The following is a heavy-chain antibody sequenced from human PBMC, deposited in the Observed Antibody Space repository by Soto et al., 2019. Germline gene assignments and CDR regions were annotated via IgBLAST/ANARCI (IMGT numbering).Heavy chain of an antibody. CDR3: ARERSAAGTGWFDP. J-gene: IGHJ5*02. V-gene: IGHV1-8*01. CDR1: GYTFTIYD. CDR2: MNPNSGNT. D-gene: IGHD6-13*01. Sequence: QVQLVQSGAEVKKPGASVKVSCKASGYTFTIYDINWVRQATGQGLEWMGWMNPNSGNTGYAQKFQGRVTITRNTCISTAYMELSSKRSEGTAVYYCARERSAAGTGWFDPWGQGTLVTVSS.